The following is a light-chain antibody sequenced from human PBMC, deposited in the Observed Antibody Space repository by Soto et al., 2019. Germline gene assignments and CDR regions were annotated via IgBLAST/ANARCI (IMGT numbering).Light chain of an antibody. J-gene: IGLJ1*01. CDR2: RND. Sequence: QSVLTQPPSASGTPGQRVTISCSGSSSNIGRNYVYWYQQLPGTAPKLLIYRNDQRPSGVPDRLSGSKSGTSASLAISGLRSEDETDYYCAAWDDSLSGRYVFGTGTKVTVL. CDR3: AAWDDSLSGRYV. V-gene: IGLV1-47*01. CDR1: SSNIGRNY.